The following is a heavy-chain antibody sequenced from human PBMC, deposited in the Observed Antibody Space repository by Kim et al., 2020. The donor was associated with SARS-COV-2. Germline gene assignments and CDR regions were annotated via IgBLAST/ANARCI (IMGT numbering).Heavy chain of an antibody. Sequence: ETLSLTCTVSGGSVSSGSYYWSWIRQPPGKGLEWIGYIYYSGSTNYNPSLKSRVTISVDTSKNQFSLKLSSVTAADTAVYYCARVPHTYYYYGMDVWGQGTTVTVSS. V-gene: IGHV4-61*01. J-gene: IGHJ6*02. CDR2: IYYSGST. CDR1: GGSVSSGSYY. CDR3: ARVPHTYYYYGMDV.